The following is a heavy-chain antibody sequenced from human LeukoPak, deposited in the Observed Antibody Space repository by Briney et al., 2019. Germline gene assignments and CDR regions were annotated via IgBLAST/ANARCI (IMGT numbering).Heavy chain of an antibody. CDR1: GGSISSYY. CDR3: ARERMAIVY. D-gene: IGHD5-24*01. Sequence: PSESFPPTCTVSGGSISSYYWSWIRQPPGKGLEWIGYIYYSGSTNYNPSLKSRVTISVDTSKNQFSLKLSSVTAADTAVYYCARERMAIVYWGRGPRATFSS. J-gene: IGHJ4*02. CDR2: IYYSGST. V-gene: IGHV4-59*01.